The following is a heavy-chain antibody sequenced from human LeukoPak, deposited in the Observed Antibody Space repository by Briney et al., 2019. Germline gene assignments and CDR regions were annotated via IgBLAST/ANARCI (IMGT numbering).Heavy chain of an antibody. CDR1: GYTFTSYY. Sequence: ASVKVSCKASGYTFTSYYMHWVRQAPGQGLEWMGIINPSGGSTSYAQKFQGRVTMTRDMSTSTVYMELSSLRSEDTAVYYCARDYDIVVVTATTPEGMDVWGQGTTVTVSS. D-gene: IGHD2-21*02. J-gene: IGHJ6*02. CDR3: ARDYDIVVVTATTPEGMDV. CDR2: INPSGGST. V-gene: IGHV1-46*01.